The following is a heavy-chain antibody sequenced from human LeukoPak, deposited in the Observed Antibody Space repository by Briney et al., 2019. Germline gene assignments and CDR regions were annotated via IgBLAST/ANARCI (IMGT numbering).Heavy chain of an antibody. CDR1: GDSVSSSSAA. D-gene: IGHD4-17*01. CDR3: ARGRVTTIANYYYYYIDV. V-gene: IGHV6-1*01. J-gene: IGHJ6*03. Sequence: SQTLSLTCAISGDSVSSSSAAWTWIRQSPSRGLEWLGRTYYRSKWSDDYAVSVKSRITINPDTSKNQFSLHLNSMTPEDTAIYYCARGRVTTIANYYYYYIDVWGEGTTVTVSS. CDR2: TYYRSKWSD.